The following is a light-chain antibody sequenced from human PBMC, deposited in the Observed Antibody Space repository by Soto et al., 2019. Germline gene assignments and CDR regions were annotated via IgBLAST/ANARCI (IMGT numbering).Light chain of an antibody. CDR2: AAS. CDR1: QDISNH. J-gene: IGKJ4*01. V-gene: IGKV1-16*02. CDR3: QQYHTYPLP. Sequence: DIQVTQSPSSLSASVGDTVTITCRASQDISNHLAWFQQKPGKAPKSLISAASSLQSGVPSKFSGSGSGTHFTLTISSLQPEDFATYYCQQYHTYPLPFGGGTKVDIK.